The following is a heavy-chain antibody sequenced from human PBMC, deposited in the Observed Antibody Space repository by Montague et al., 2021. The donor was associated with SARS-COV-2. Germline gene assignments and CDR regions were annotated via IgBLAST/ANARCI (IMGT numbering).Heavy chain of an antibody. D-gene: IGHD4-11*01. CDR3: ARWDPQTLTVISLRGKSANDX. CDR2: TYYTSKWNN. CDR1: GDSVSRIGVG. V-gene: IGHV6-1*01. J-gene: IGHJ4*02. Sequence: CAISGDSVSRIGVGWNWIRQSPSRGLEWLGSTYYTSKWNNDYTISVKSRISISSDTSKNQFSLKLRSVTAADTAVYYCARWDPQTLTVISLRGKSANDXWGQGTLVTVSS.